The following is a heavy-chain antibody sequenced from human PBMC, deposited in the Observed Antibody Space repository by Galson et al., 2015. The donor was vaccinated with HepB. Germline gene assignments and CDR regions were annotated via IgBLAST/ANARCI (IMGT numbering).Heavy chain of an antibody. Sequence: SLRLSCAASDFIFSRYWMTWVRQAPGRGLEWVANIEVDGSETYYVDSVKGRFTISRDNAKDSLYLQMTSLRLEDTAVYYCVRFPFDLWGQGALVTVSP. V-gene: IGHV3-7*03. CDR2: IEVDGSET. J-gene: IGHJ5*02. CDR3: VRFPFDL. CDR1: DFIFSRYW.